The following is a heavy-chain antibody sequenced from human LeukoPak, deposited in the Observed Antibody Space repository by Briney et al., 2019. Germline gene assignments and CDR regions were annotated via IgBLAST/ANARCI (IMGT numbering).Heavy chain of an antibody. CDR3: ARDRSVGAFDI. V-gene: IGHV3-7*01. CDR2: IKQDGSEK. CDR1: GFTFSSYW. J-gene: IGHJ3*02. Sequence: GGSLRLSCAASGFTFSSYWMSWVRQAPGKGLEWVANIKQDGSEKCYVDSVKGRFTISRDNAKNSLYLQMNSLRAEDTAVYYCARDRSVGAFDIWGQGTMVTVSS.